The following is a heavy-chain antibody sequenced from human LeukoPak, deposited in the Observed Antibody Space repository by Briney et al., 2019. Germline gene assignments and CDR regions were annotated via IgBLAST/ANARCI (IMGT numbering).Heavy chain of an antibody. J-gene: IGHJ4*02. CDR3: ASVDIVATTFDY. D-gene: IGHD5-12*01. Sequence: SETLSLTCTVSGGSISSYYWSWIRQPPGKGLEWIGYIYYSGSTNYNPSLKSRVTISVDTSKNQFSLELSSVTAVDTAVYYCASVDIVATTFDYWGQGTLVTVSS. CDR2: IYYSGST. V-gene: IGHV4-59*01. CDR1: GGSISSYY.